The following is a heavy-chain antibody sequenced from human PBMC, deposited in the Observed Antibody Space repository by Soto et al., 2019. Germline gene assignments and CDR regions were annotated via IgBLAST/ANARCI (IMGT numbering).Heavy chain of an antibody. D-gene: IGHD2-2*01. J-gene: IGHJ4*02. CDR1: GFDFSLFA. Sequence: GGSLRLSCTGSGFDFSLFAMSWIRQAPGKGLEWLSVISGSGVNIRYADSVNGRFTISRDNSNKTLYLLLNSLTVEDTAIYFCAKVMSTNRPWDYWGRGTLVTVSS. CDR2: ISGSGVNI. CDR3: AKVMSTNRPWDY. V-gene: IGHV3-23*01.